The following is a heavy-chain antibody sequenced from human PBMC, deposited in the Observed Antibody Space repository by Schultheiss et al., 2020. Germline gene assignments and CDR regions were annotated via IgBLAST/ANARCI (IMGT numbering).Heavy chain of an antibody. J-gene: IGHJ4*02. CDR2: IYPGDSDT. D-gene: IGHD3-3*01. V-gene: IGHV5-51*01. CDR1: GYSFTSYW. CDR3: ARHGGDFWSGHPYYFDY. Sequence: GGSLRLSCKGSGYSFTSYWIGWVRQMPGKGLEWMGIIYPGDSDTRYSPSFQGQVTISADKSISTAYLQWSSLKASDTAMYYCARHGGDFWSGHPYYFDYWGEGGLGTAAS.